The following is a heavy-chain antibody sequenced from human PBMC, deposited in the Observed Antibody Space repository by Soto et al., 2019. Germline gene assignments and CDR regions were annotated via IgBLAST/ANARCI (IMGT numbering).Heavy chain of an antibody. Sequence: ASVKVSCKASGYTFTSYAMHWVRQAPGQRLEWMGWINAGNGNTKYSQKFQGRVTITRDTSASTAYMELSSLRSEDTAVYYCARDPTTRHDAFDIWGQGTMVTVSS. D-gene: IGHD4-17*01. CDR3: ARDPTTRHDAFDI. J-gene: IGHJ3*02. V-gene: IGHV1-3*01. CDR2: INAGNGNT. CDR1: GYTFTSYA.